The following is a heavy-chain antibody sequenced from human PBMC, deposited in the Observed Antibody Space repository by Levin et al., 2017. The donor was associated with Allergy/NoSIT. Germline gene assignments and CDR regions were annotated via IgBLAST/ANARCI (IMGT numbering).Heavy chain of an antibody. CDR1: GGSISSSSNY. J-gene: IGHJ5*02. CDR3: ARASKGVDTAMVEGWFDP. V-gene: IGHV4-39*01. D-gene: IGHD5-18*01. Sequence: GSLRLSSTVSGGSISSSSNYWGWIRQPPGKGLEWIGSIYYSGSTYYNPSLKSRVTISVDTSKNQFSLKLRSVTAADTAVYYCARASKGVDTAMVEGWFDPWGQGTLVTVSS. CDR2: IYYSGST.